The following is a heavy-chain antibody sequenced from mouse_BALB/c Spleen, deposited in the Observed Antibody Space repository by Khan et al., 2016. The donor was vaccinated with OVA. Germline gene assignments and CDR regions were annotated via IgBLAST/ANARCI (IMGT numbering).Heavy chain of an antibody. CDR3: ARSPDGNFAY. CDR2: INSDGDYT. D-gene: IGHD2-1*01. V-gene: IGHV5-9-3*01. Sequence: EVQLQESGGALVKPGGSLKLSCAASGFTFSTYAMSWVRQTPEKRLEWVATINSDGDYTYYPDSVTGRFTISRDNAKNTLYLQMSSLRSEDTAMYYCARSPDGNFAYWGQGTLVTVSA. CDR1: GFTFSTYA. J-gene: IGHJ3*01.